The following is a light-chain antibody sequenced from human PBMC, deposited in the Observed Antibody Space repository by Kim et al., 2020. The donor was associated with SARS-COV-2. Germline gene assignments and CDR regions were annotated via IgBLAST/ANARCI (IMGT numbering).Light chain of an antibody. CDR2: AAS. J-gene: IGKJ4*01. CDR3: QQHFDTLQLT. V-gene: IGKV1-NL1*01. CDR1: RDIAQS. Sequence: SLGDRVTITCRASRDIAQSLAWYQHKPGKAPKVLLSAASRLESGVPSRFSGSGSGTDYTLTISSLQPEDFATYYCQQHFDTLQLTFGGGTKVDIK.